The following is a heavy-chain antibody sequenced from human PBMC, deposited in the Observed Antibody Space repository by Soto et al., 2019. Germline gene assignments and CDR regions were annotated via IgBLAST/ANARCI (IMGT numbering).Heavy chain of an antibody. V-gene: IGHV4-31*03. CDR1: GGSISSGGYY. J-gene: IGHJ4*02. Sequence: PSETLSLTCTVSGGSISSGGYYWGWIRQHPGKGLEWIGYIYYSGSTYYNPSLKSRVTMSVDTSKNQFSLKLSSVTAADTAVYYCAREEGLTGRYFDYWGQGTLVTVSS. CDR3: AREEGLTGRYFDY. CDR2: IYYSGST. D-gene: IGHD1-26*01.